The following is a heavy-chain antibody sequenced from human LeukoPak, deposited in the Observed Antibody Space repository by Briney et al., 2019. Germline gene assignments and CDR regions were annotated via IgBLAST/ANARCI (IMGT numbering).Heavy chain of an antibody. J-gene: IGHJ6*02. Sequence: ASVTVSCKASGYTFASYAIRWVRHAPGQRLEWKGWINAGNGNTKYSQKFQSRVTITRDTTASTVYMELSSLRYEDTAVYYCARSTTFKINGLDVWGQGTTVTVSS. CDR1: GYTFASYA. D-gene: IGHD5/OR15-5a*01. CDR2: INAGNGNT. CDR3: ARSTTFKINGLDV. V-gene: IGHV1-3*01.